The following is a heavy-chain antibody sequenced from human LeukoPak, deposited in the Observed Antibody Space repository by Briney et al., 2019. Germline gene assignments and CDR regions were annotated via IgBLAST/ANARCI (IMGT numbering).Heavy chain of an antibody. Sequence: GGSLRLSCAASGFTVSSNYMSWVRQAPGKGLEWVSSISSSSYIYYADSVKGRFTISRDNAKKSLYLQMNSLRAEDTAVYYCARADWDTAMIDYWGQGTVVTVSS. CDR3: ARADWDTAMIDY. V-gene: IGHV3-69-1*01. CDR2: ISSSSYI. J-gene: IGHJ4*02. D-gene: IGHD5-18*01. CDR1: GFTVSSNY.